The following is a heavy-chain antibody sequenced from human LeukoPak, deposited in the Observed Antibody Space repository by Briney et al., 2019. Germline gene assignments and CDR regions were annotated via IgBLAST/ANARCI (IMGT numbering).Heavy chain of an antibody. CDR3: ARVSFLVGATTHFDY. J-gene: IGHJ4*02. CDR2: IYYSGST. Sequence: SETLSLTCTVSGGSISSSSYYWGWIRQPPGKGLEWIGSIYYSGSTYYNPSLKSRVTISVDTSKNQFSLKLSSVTAADTAVYYCARVSFLVGATTHFDYWGQGTLVTVSS. D-gene: IGHD1-26*01. CDR1: GGSISSSSYY. V-gene: IGHV4-39*01.